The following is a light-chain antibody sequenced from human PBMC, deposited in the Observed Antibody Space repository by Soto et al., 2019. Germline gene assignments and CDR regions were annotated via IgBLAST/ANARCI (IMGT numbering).Light chain of an antibody. J-gene: IGLJ1*01. Sequence: QSALPQPASVSVSPGQSITISCTRTRSDIGTYNYVSWYQQHPDKAPRLVIYDVSNRPSGISNRFSGSKSGNTASLTIAGLQSEDEADYYCKSYTTTSSFVFGTGTKVTVL. V-gene: IGLV2-14*01. CDR3: KSYTTTSSFV. CDR1: RSDIGTYNY. CDR2: DVS.